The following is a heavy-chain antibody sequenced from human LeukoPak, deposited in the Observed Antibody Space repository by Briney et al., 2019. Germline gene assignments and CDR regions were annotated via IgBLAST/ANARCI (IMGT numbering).Heavy chain of an antibody. Sequence: GGSLRLSCAASGFTFSRYSMNWVRPAPGKGLAGVSSISSCSSYIYYADSVKGRFTISRDNAKNSLYLQMNSLRAEDTAVYYCATFFVAPFDYWGQGTLVTDSS. CDR1: GFTFSRYS. J-gene: IGHJ4*02. CDR2: ISSCSSYI. D-gene: IGHD2-15*01. V-gene: IGHV3-21*01. CDR3: ATFFVAPFDY.